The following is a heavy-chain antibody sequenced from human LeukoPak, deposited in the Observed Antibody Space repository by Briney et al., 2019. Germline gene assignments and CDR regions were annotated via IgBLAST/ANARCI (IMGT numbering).Heavy chain of an antibody. CDR2: ISSGGSTI. CDR1: GFSFSTYE. V-gene: IGHV3-48*03. CDR3: ARQWLSLDY. Sequence: GGSLRLSCAASGFSFSTYEMNWVRQAPGKGLEWVSYISSGGSTIYYADSVKGRFTISRDNAKNTLHQQMNSLRAEDTAVYYCARQWLSLDYWGQGTLVTVSS. D-gene: IGHD6-19*01. J-gene: IGHJ4*02.